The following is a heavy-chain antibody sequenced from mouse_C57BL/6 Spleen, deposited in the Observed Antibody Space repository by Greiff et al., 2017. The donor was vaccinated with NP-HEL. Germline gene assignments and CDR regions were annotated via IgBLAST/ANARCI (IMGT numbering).Heavy chain of an antibody. J-gene: IGHJ3*01. CDR1: GYSITSDY. CDR2: ISYSGST. D-gene: IGHD3-1*01. Sequence: VQLQQSGPGLAKPSQTLSLTCSVTGYSITSDYWNWIRKFPGNKLEYMGYISYSGSTYYNPSLISRLSITRDTTKNQDYLQLNSVTTEDTATYDWARSGLLIPFAYWGQGTLVTVSA. V-gene: IGHV3-8*01. CDR3: ARSGLLIPFAY.